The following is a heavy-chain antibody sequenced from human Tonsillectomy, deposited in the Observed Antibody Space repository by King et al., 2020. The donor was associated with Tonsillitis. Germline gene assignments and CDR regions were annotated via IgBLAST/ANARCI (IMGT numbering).Heavy chain of an antibody. CDR3: AKRVVIAAAWYFDH. D-gene: IGHD6-13*01. J-gene: IGHJ2*01. CDR1: GFTFSSYW. Sequence: VQLVESGGGLVQPGGSLRLSCTASGFTFSSYWMSWVRQAPGKGLQWVANINQDGSENYYVDSVKGRFTISRDNAKNSLYLQMNSLRAEDTAVYYCAKRVVIAAAWYFDHWGRGTLVTVSS. V-gene: IGHV3-7*01. CDR2: INQDGSEN.